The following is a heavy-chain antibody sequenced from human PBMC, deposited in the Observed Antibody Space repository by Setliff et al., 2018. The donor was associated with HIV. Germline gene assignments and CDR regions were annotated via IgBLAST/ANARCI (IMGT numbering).Heavy chain of an antibody. Sequence: TSETLSLTCAVYGGSFSGYYWSWIRQPPGKGLEWIGEINHSGSTNYNPSLKSRVTISVDTSKNQFSLKLSSVTAADTAVYYCARGDGVYDSSGYFDYWGQGTLVTV. V-gene: IGHV4-34*01. J-gene: IGHJ4*02. CDR1: GGSFSGYY. CDR3: ARGDGVYDSSGYFDY. CDR2: INHSGST. D-gene: IGHD3-22*01.